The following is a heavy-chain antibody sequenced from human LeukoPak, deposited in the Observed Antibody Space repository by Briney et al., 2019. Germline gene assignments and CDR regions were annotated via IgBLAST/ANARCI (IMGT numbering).Heavy chain of an antibody. V-gene: IGHV3-48*03. CDR2: ISSSGSTI. Sequence: GGSLRLSCAASGFTFSSYEMNWVRQAPGKGLEWVSYISSSGSTIYYADSVKGRFTISRDNAKNSLYLQMNSLRAEDTAVYYCARDSGYYIPYSWFDPWGQGTLVTVSS. CDR1: GFTFSSYE. CDR3: ARDSGYYIPYSWFDP. J-gene: IGHJ5*02. D-gene: IGHD6-25*01.